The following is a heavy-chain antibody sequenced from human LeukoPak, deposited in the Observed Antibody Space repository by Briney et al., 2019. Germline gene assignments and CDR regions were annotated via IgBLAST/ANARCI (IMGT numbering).Heavy chain of an antibody. J-gene: IGHJ6*03. Sequence: SETLSLTCAVYGGSFSGYYWSWIRQPPGKGLEWIGEINHSGSTNYNPSLKSRVTISVDTSKNQFSLKLTSVTAADTAAYYCARTTEGGYTYGYFYYYYMDVWGKGTTVTISS. CDR1: GGSFSGYY. D-gene: IGHD5-18*01. V-gene: IGHV4-34*01. CDR3: ARTTEGGYTYGYFYYYYMDV. CDR2: INHSGST.